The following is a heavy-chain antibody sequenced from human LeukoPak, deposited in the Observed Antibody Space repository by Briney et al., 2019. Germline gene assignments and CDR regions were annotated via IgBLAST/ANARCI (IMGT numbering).Heavy chain of an antibody. D-gene: IGHD5-18*01. V-gene: IGHV4-59*08. CDR1: GGSISSYY. J-gene: IGHJ5*02. Sequence: PSETLPLTCTVSGGSISSYYWNWIRQPPEKGLEWIGYIYYSGSTNYNPSLKSRVTISVDTSKDQFSLYLTSVTAADTAMYYCARSSYGYNWFDPWGQGTLVTVSS. CDR3: ARSSYGYNWFDP. CDR2: IYYSGST.